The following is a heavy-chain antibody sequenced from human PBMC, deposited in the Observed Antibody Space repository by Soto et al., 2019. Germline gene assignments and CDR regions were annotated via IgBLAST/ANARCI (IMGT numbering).Heavy chain of an antibody. D-gene: IGHD3-16*01. Sequence: EVQLLESGGGLVQPGGSLRLSCAASGFTFNSYAMSWVRQAPGKGLELVSAISGSGGSTYYPDSVKGRFTISRDNSKNTLYLQMNSRRAENTAVYYCAKEPRSNGYFDLWGRGTLVTVSS. CDR3: AKEPRSNGYFDL. J-gene: IGHJ2*01. CDR1: GFTFNSYA. CDR2: ISGSGGST. V-gene: IGHV3-23*01.